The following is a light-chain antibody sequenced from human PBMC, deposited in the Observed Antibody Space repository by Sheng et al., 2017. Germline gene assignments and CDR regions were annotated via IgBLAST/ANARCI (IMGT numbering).Light chain of an antibody. J-gene: IGKJ3*01. CDR3: QQYGSSPFT. CDR1: QSVSSSY. CDR2: GAS. V-gene: IGKV3-20*01. Sequence: ETVMTQSPATLSVSPGERATLSCRASQSVSSSYLAWYQQKPGQAPRLLIYGASSRATGIPDRFSGSGSGTDFTLTISRLEPEDFALYYCQQYGSSPFTFGPGTKWMSN.